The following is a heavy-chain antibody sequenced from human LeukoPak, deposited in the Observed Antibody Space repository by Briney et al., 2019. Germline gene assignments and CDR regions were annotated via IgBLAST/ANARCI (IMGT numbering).Heavy chain of an antibody. CDR3: ARGDIPLDY. D-gene: IGHD2-15*01. CDR1: GYSCTSYW. V-gene: IGHV5-51*01. Sequence: GESLKISCKGSGYSCTSYWIGWVRQMPGKVLEWMGIIYPGDSDTRYSPSFQGQVAISADKSISTAYQQWSSLKGSDTAMYYCARGDIPLDYWGQGTLVTVSS. CDR2: IYPGDSDT. J-gene: IGHJ4*02.